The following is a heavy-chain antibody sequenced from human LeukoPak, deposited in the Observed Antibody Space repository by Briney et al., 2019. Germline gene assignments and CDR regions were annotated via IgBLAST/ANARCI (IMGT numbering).Heavy chain of an antibody. CDR1: GGSISSYY. CDR3: ARGGQELAYFDF. Sequence: ASETLSLTCTVSGGSISSYYWTWIRQPPGMGLEWIGYIYDSGSTNYNPSLKSRVTISLDTSKNQFSLKLSSVTAADTAVYYCARGGQELAYFDFWGQGTLVTVSS. V-gene: IGHV4-59*01. J-gene: IGHJ4*02. D-gene: IGHD6-13*01. CDR2: IYDSGST.